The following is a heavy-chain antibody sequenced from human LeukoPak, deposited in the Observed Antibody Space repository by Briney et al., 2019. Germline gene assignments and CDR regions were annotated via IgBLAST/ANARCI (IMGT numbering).Heavy chain of an antibody. D-gene: IGHD2-15*01. CDR3: ARGPDCSDGICVNRPIDY. CDR1: GGSFSGYD. J-gene: IGHJ4*02. CDR2: INHSGST. V-gene: IGHV4-34*01. Sequence: SETLSLTCAVYGGSFSGYDWTWIRQPPGKGLGWIGEINHSGSTNSNPSLKSRVTISIDTSKKQFSLNLSSVTAADTAIYYCARGPDCSDGICVNRPIDYWGQGTLVTVSS.